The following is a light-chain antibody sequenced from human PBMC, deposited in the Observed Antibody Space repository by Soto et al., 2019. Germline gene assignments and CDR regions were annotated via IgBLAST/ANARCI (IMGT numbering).Light chain of an antibody. CDR3: CSYAGSRTLV. CDR1: SSDVGSYNL. Sequence: QPVLTQPASVSGSPGQSITISCTGTSSDVGSYNLVSWYQVHPGKTPKLIIYEDSKWPSGVSNRFSGSKSGDTASLTISGLQAEDEADYFCCSYAGSRTLVFGGGTKLTVL. CDR2: EDS. V-gene: IGLV2-23*01. J-gene: IGLJ2*01.